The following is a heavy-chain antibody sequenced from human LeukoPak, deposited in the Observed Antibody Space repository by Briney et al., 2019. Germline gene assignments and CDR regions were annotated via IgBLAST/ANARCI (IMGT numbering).Heavy chain of an antibody. V-gene: IGHV4-39*01. J-gene: IGHJ6*02. CDR2: IYYSGST. Sequence: SETLSLTCTVSGGSISSRIYYWGWIRQPPGKGLEWIGSIYYSGSTYYNPSLKSRVTISVDTSKNQFSLKLSSVTAADTAVYYCARSYYDSSGYYHYYYGMDVWGQGTTVTVSS. CDR1: GGSISSRIYY. CDR3: ARSYYDSSGYYHYYYGMDV. D-gene: IGHD3-22*01.